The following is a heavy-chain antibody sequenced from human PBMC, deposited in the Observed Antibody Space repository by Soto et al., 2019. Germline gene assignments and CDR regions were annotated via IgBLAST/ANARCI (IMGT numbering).Heavy chain of an antibody. Sequence: QVQLQESGPGLVKPSETLSLTCTVSGGSISSYYWSWIRQPPGKGLEWIGYIYCSGSTNYNPSLKSRVTISVDTSKNQFSLKLSSVTAADTAVYYCARAYGDYVFDYWGQGTLVTVSS. D-gene: IGHD4-17*01. CDR3: ARAYGDYVFDY. V-gene: IGHV4-59*01. CDR2: IYCSGST. J-gene: IGHJ4*02. CDR1: GGSISSYY.